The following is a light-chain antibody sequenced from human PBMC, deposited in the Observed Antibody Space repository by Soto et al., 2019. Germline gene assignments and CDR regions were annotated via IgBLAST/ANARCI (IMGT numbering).Light chain of an antibody. V-gene: IGKV3-11*01. CDR1: QSVSSY. Sequence: EIVMTQSPATVSVSPGDTATLSCRASQSVSSYLAWYQQKPGQAPRLLIYDASNRATGIPARFSGSGSGTDFTLTISSLEPEDFAVSYCQQRSNWPPITFGQGKRLEIK. CDR2: DAS. J-gene: IGKJ5*01. CDR3: QQRSNWPPIT.